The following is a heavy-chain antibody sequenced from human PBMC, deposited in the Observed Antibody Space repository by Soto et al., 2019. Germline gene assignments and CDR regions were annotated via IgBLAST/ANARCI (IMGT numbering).Heavy chain of an antibody. CDR3: AKEVRGAVGDFDI. CDR1: GFTFDNCA. D-gene: IGHD2-21*02. J-gene: IGHJ3*02. V-gene: IGHV3-23*01. CDR2: ISDSGGIT. Sequence: EVQLLQSGGGLIQPGGSLRLSCAASGFTFDNCAMNWVRQVPGKGLEWVAIISDSGGITHYTDSVKGRFTISRDNSKNTLYLQVTSPRDEDTAVYYCAKEVRGAVGDFDIWGQGTMVIVSS.